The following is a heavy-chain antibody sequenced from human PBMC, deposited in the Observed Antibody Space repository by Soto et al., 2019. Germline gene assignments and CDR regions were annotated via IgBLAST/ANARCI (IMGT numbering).Heavy chain of an antibody. V-gene: IGHV1-3*01. J-gene: IGHJ3*02. CDR2: IHAGNGYT. D-gene: IGHD5-12*01. Sequence: QVQLVQSGAQVKKPGASVKVSCKASGYTFDNYALHWVRQAPGRMLEWMGWIHAGNGYTKYSQSFKGGVTITRDTSASAVHIDLSSVRSEDTAVYYCARVQYSGYDFKLAFDIWGQGTMVTVSS. CDR3: ARVQYSGYDFKLAFDI. CDR1: GYTFDNYA.